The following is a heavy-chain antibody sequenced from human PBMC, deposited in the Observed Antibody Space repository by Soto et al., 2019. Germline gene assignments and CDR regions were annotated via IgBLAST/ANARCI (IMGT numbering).Heavy chain of an antibody. J-gene: IGHJ1*01. CDR3: ARDGYSSSWYPQAPSFQH. CDR1: GGSISSGGYY. Sequence: QVQLQESGPGLVKPSQTLSLTCTVSGGSISSGGYYWSWIRQHPGKGLEWIGYIYYSGSTYYNPSLKSRVTISVDTSKNQFSLKLSSVTAADTAVYYCARDGYSSSWYPQAPSFQHWGQGTLVTVSS. V-gene: IGHV4-31*03. CDR2: IYYSGST. D-gene: IGHD6-13*01.